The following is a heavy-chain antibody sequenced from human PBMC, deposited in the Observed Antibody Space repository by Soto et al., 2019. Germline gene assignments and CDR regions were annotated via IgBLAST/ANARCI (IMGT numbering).Heavy chain of an antibody. D-gene: IGHD3-3*01. CDR1: GFTFSSYE. V-gene: IGHV3-48*03. CDR2: ISSSGSTI. Sequence: PGGSLRRSCAASGFTFSSYEMNWVRQAPGKGLEWVSYISSSGSTIYYADSVKGRFTISRDNAKNSLYLQMNSLRAEDTAVYYCAREPYYDFWSGPPYFDYWGQGTLVTVSS. CDR3: AREPYYDFWSGPPYFDY. J-gene: IGHJ4*02.